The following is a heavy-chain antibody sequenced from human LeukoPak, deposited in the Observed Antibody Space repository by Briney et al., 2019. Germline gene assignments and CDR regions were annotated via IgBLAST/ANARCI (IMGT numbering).Heavy chain of an antibody. Sequence: ASVKVSCKASGYTFTSYYMHWVRQAPGQGLEWMGIINPSGGSTSYAQKFQGRVTMTRDMSTSTVYMELSSLRSEDTAVYYCARDGDYYDSSGYTDYWGQGTLVTVPS. CDR1: GYTFTSYY. CDR2: INPSGGST. CDR3: ARDGDYYDSSGYTDY. J-gene: IGHJ4*02. V-gene: IGHV1-46*01. D-gene: IGHD3-22*01.